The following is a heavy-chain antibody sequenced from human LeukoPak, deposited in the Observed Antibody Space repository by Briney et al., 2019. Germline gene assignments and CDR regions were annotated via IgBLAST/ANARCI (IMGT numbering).Heavy chain of an antibody. CDR3: ARVGAKYYDFWSGPDAFDI. CDR1: GYTFTGYY. Sequence: ASVKVSCKASGYTFTGYYMHWVRQAPGQGLEWMGIINPSGGSTSYAQKFQGRVTMTRDMSTSTVYMELSSLRAEDTAVYYCARVGAKYYDFWSGPDAFDIWGQGTMVTVSS. J-gene: IGHJ3*02. V-gene: IGHV1-46*01. D-gene: IGHD3-3*01. CDR2: INPSGGST.